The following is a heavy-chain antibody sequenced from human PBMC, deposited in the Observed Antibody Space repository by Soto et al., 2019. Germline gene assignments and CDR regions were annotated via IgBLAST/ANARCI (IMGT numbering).Heavy chain of an antibody. J-gene: IGHJ4*02. CDR1: GYSFTNYW. D-gene: IGHD2-2*01. CDR3: ARHAHCSGTSCPFDY. CDR2: IDPSDSYT. Sequence: EVQLVQSGAEVKKPGESLTISCKGSGYSFTNYWISWVRQMPGKGLEWMGRIDPSDSYTNYSPSFQGHVTISADKSISTAYLQWSSLKASDTGMYYCARHAHCSGTSCPFDYWGQGTLVTVSS. V-gene: IGHV5-10-1*03.